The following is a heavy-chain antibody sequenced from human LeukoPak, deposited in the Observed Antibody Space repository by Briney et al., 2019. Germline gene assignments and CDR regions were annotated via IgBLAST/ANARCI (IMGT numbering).Heavy chain of an antibody. J-gene: IGHJ5*02. V-gene: IGHV3-23*01. Sequence: GGSLRLSCAASGFTFSSYAMSWVRQAPGKGLEWVSAISGSGGSTYYADSVKGRLTISRDNSKNALYLQMNSLRAEDTAVYFCAREVPGYDFWSGQEAWFDPWGQGTLVTVSS. CDR1: GFTFSSYA. D-gene: IGHD3-3*01. CDR2: ISGSGGST. CDR3: AREVPGYDFWSGQEAWFDP.